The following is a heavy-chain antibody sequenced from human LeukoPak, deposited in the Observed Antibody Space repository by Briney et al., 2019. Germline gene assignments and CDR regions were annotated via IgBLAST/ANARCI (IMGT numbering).Heavy chain of an antibody. J-gene: IGHJ6*03. CDR2: ISSSSSYI. V-gene: IGHV3-21*01. CDR3: AREHCSGGSCYSIYYYYYMDV. D-gene: IGHD2-15*01. Sequence: GGSLRLSCAASGFTFSSYSMNWVRQAPGKGLEWVSSISSSSSYIYYADSVKGRFTISRDNAKNSLYLQMSSLRAEDTAVYYCAREHCSGGSCYSIYYYYYMDVWGKGTTVTVSS. CDR1: GFTFSSYS.